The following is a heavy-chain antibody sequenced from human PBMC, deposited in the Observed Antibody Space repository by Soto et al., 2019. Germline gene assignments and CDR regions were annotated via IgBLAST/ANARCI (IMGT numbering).Heavy chain of an antibody. J-gene: IGHJ5*02. CDR2: MNPNSGNT. V-gene: IGHV1-8*01. CDR1: GYTFTSYD. CDR3: ARMNYYDRSGSPNWFDP. D-gene: IGHD3-22*01. Sequence: ASVKVSCKASGYTFTSYDINWVRQATGQGLEWMGWMNPNSGNTGYVQKFQGRVTMTRNTSISTAYMELSSLRSEDTAVYYCARMNYYDRSGSPNWFDPWGQGTLVTLSS.